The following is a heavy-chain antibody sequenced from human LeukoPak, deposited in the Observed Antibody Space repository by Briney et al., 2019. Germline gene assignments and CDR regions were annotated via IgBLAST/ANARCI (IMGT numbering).Heavy chain of an antibody. CDR2: TNRDGSST. Sequence: GGSLRLSCAASGFTFSGYWMHWVRQAPGTGPVCVARTNRDGSSTAYADSVKGRFTISKDNAKNTLYLLMNSLRAEDTAVYYCARDSVEWYIFDYWGQGTLVTVSS. V-gene: IGHV3-74*01. CDR1: GFTFSGYW. D-gene: IGHD3-3*01. J-gene: IGHJ4*02. CDR3: ARDSVEWYIFDY.